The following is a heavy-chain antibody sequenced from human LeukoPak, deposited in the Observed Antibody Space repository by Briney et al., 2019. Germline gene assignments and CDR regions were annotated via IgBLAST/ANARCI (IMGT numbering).Heavy chain of an antibody. CDR2: MNPNSGNT. J-gene: IGHJ6*02. CDR3: ARDHPPHCSSISCYTHYYGMDV. V-gene: IGHV1-8*01. D-gene: IGHD2-2*02. CDR1: GYTFTSYD. Sequence: ASVKVSCKASGYTFTSYDINWVRQATGQGLEWMGWMNPNSGNTGYAQKFQGRVTMTSNTSISTAYMELSSLRSEDTAVYYCARDHPPHCSSISCYTHYYGMDVWGQGTTVTVSS.